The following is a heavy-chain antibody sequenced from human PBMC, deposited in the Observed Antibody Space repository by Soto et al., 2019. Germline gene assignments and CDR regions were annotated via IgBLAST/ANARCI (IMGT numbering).Heavy chain of an antibody. V-gene: IGHV1-8*01. CDR1: GYTFTSYD. Sequence: ASVTVSCKASGYTFTSYDINWVRQATGQGLEWMGWMNPNSGNTGHAQKFQGRVTMTRNTSISTAYMELSSLRSEDTAVYYCARVLTYYDFWSGPSDPRGPGTLVTVSS. D-gene: IGHD3-3*01. CDR3: ARVLTYYDFWSGPSDP. CDR2: MNPNSGNT. J-gene: IGHJ5*02.